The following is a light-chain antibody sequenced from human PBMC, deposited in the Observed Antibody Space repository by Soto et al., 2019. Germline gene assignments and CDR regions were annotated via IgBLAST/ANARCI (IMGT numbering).Light chain of an antibody. V-gene: IGKV3-11*01. Sequence: EIVLTQSPATLSLSPGERATLSCRASQSVTNSLAWYQQKPGQAPRLLIYDASNRATGVPARFSGSGFGTDFTLTISSLEPEDFAVYYCQQRYNWPPITFGQGTRLETK. CDR3: QQRYNWPPIT. CDR1: QSVTNS. CDR2: DAS. J-gene: IGKJ5*01.